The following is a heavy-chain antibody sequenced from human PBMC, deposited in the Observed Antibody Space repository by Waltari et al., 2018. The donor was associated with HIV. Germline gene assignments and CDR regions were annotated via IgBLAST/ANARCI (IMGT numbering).Heavy chain of an antibody. CDR1: VPSFRGYS. D-gene: IGHD7-27*01. Sequence: QVQLQQWGAGLLKPSAPLSLTFAVYVPSFRGYSWRWLRQSPEKGLEWIGEINHSGTTNYNPSLKSRLTISLDTSKNQFSLKLTTVTAADTAVYYCARAGTLITRDLDHWGHGTLVTVSS. J-gene: IGHJ4*01. V-gene: IGHV4-34*02. CDR3: ARAGTLITRDLDH. CDR2: INHSGTT.